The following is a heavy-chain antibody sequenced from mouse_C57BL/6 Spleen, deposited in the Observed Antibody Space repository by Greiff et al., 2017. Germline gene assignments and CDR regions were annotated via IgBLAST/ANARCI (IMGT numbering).Heavy chain of an antibody. CDR2: INPNNGGT. Sequence: EVQLQQSGPELVKPGASVKMSCKASGYTFTDYNMHWVKQSHGKSLEWIGYINPNNGGTSYNQKFKGKATLPVNKSSSTAYVELRSLTSEDAAVYYCATSLRLSYFDYWGQGTTLTVAS. CDR3: ATSLRLSYFDY. V-gene: IGHV1-22*01. CDR1: GYTFTDYN. D-gene: IGHD3-2*02. J-gene: IGHJ2*01.